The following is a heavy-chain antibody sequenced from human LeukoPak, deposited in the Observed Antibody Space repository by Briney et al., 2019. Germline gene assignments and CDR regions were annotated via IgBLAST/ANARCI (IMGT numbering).Heavy chain of an antibody. Sequence: PSETLSLTCIVSGGSISGYYWSWIRQPAGKGLEWIGHMDTSGHTNYNSSLMSRVTMSVDTSKNQFSLRLTSVTAADTAVYYCARARTAMAGVYTFDIWGQGTMVTVSS. CDR1: GGSISGYY. V-gene: IGHV4-4*07. CDR2: MDTSGHT. CDR3: ARARTAMAGVYTFDI. D-gene: IGHD5-18*01. J-gene: IGHJ3*02.